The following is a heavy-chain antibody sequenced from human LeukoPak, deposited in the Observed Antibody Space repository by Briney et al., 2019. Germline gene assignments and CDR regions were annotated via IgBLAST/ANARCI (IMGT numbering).Heavy chain of an antibody. Sequence: SQTLSLTCIVSGGSISTGGNYWIWIRQHPGKGLEWIGYIYYSGSTYYNPSLKSRVTISVDTSKNQFSLKLSSVTVADTDVYYYSRDLAETTKLYYYHMDVWGKGTTVTVSS. CDR1: GGSISTGGNY. D-gene: IGHD1-7*01. J-gene: IGHJ6*03. V-gene: IGHV4-31*03. CDR3: SRDLAETTKLYYYHMDV. CDR2: IYYSGST.